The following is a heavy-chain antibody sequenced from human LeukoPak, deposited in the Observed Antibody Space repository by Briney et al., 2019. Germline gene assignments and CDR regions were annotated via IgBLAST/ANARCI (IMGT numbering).Heavy chain of an antibody. CDR1: GFTFSTYE. CDR2: ISSGGSTI. Sequence: GGSLRLSCAASGFTFSTYEMNWVRQAPGKGLEWVSYISSGGSTIYYADSVKGRFTISRDDAKNSLYLQMNSLRAEDTAVYYCARRPGTLPLDYWGQGTLVTVPS. D-gene: IGHD1-1*01. CDR3: ARRPGTLPLDY. V-gene: IGHV3-48*03. J-gene: IGHJ4*02.